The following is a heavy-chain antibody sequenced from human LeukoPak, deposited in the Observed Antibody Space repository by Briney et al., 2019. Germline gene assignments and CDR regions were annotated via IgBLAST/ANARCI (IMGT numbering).Heavy chain of an antibody. CDR1: GFTFSSYS. D-gene: IGHD2-2*01. CDR2: ISSSSSTI. V-gene: IGHV3-48*01. Sequence: GGSLRLSCAASGFTFSSYSMNWVRQAPGKGLEWVSYISSSSSTIYYADSVKGRFTISRDNAKNSLYLQMNSLRAEDTAVYYCARDARGVVVPAATYDYWGQGALVTVSS. CDR3: ARDARGVVVPAATYDY. J-gene: IGHJ4*02.